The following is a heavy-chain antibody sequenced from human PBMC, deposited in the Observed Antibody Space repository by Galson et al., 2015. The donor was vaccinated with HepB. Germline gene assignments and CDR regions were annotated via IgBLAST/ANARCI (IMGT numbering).Heavy chain of an antibody. D-gene: IGHD3-3*01. J-gene: IGHJ6*03. CDR3: TTSEYYDFWSGLNYYYYYMDV. CDR2: IKSKTDGGTT. CDR1: GFTFSNAW. Sequence: LRLSCAASGFTFSNAWMSWVRQAPGKGLEWVGRIKSKTDGGTTDYAAPVKGRFAISRDDSKNTLYLQMNSLKTEDTAVYYCTTSEYYDFWSGLNYYYYYMDVWGKGTTVTVSS. V-gene: IGHV3-15*01.